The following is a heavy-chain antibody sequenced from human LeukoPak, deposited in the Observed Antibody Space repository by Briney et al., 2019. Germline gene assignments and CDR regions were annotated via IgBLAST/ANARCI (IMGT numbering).Heavy chain of an antibody. D-gene: IGHD3-22*01. CDR1: GFTFSSYA. V-gene: IGHV3-23*01. Sequence: GGSLRLSCAASGFTFSSYAMSWVRQAPGKGLEWVSAISGSGGSTYYADSVKGRFTISRDNSKNTLYLQMNSLRAEDTAVYYCANHGRHYCDSSGPVFDYWGQGTLVTVSS. CDR3: ANHGRHYCDSSGPVFDY. CDR2: ISGSGGST. J-gene: IGHJ4*02.